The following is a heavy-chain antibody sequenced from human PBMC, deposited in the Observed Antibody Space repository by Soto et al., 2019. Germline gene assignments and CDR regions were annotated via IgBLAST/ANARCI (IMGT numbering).Heavy chain of an antibody. V-gene: IGHV4-34*01. CDR1: GGSFIGYY. CDR2: INHSGST. J-gene: IGHJ6*03. Sequence: LEILSLTCAVYGGSFIGYYWSWIRQPPGKGLEWIGEINHSGSTNYNPSLKSRVTISVDTSKNQFSLKLSSVTAADTAVYYCARGRSFVGYYYYYYMDVWGKGTTVTVSS. D-gene: IGHD3-16*02. CDR3: ARGRSFVGYYYYYYMDV.